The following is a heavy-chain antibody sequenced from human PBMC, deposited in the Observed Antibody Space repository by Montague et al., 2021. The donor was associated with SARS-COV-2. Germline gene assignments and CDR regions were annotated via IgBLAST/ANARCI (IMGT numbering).Heavy chain of an antibody. V-gene: IGHV3-30*04. CDR3: ARPSYYDILTGNGGLEY. D-gene: IGHD3-9*01. CDR2: ISHVGSNQ. CDR1: KFSFSSYA. Sequence: SLRLSCAAFKFSFSSYALHWVRQAPGKGLEWVAVISHVGSNQYYADSVKGRFTISRDNSKNTLYLQMGSLRAEDTAVYYCARPSYYDILTGNGGLEYWGQGTLVTVSS. J-gene: IGHJ4*02.